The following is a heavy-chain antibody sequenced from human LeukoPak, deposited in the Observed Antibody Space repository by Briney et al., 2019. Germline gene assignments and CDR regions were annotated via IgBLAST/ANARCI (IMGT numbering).Heavy chain of an antibody. Sequence: GGSLRLSCAASGFTFTKYWMTWVRQAPGKGLEWVANINQDGSERLYVDSVKGRFTISRDNSKNTLYLHMNSLRAEDTAVYYCARHGSWSFDYWGQGTLLTVSA. J-gene: IGHJ4*02. CDR2: INQDGSER. CDR1: GFTFTKYW. CDR3: ARHGSWSFDY. V-gene: IGHV3-7*03. D-gene: IGHD6-13*01.